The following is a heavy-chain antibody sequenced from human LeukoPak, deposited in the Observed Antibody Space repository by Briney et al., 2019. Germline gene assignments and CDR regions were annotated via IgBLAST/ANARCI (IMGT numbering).Heavy chain of an antibody. CDR3: ARHAVGYSYGYRFDP. Sequence: SETLSLTCTVSGGSISSYYWSWIRQPAGKGLEWIGRIYTSGSTNYNPSLKSRVTMSVDTSKNQFSLKLSSVTAADTAVYYCARHAVGYSYGYRFDPWGQGTLVTVSS. CDR1: GGSISSYY. D-gene: IGHD5-18*01. CDR2: IYTSGST. V-gene: IGHV4-4*07. J-gene: IGHJ5*02.